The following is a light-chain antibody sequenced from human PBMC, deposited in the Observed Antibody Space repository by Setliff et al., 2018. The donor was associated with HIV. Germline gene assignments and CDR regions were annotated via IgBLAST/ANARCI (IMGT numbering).Light chain of an antibody. CDR1: SSDVGYYNR. J-gene: IGLJ1*01. V-gene: IGLV2-18*02. CDR2: EVS. CDR3: ASRTAGSTPYV. Sequence: QSALTQPPSVSGSPGQSVTISCTGTSSDVGYYNRVSWYQQPPGTVPRLMIYEVSSRPSGVPDRFSGSKSGNTASPTISGLQAEDEADYYCASRTAGSTPYVFGTGTKV.